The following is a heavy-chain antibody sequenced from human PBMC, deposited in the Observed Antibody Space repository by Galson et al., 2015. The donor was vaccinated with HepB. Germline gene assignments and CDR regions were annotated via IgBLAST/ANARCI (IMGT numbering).Heavy chain of an antibody. V-gene: IGHV1-2*02. CDR1: GYTFTGYY. Sequence: SVKVSCKASGYTFTGYYMHWVRQAPGQGLEWMGWINPNSGGTNYAQKFQGRVTMTRDTSISTAYMELSRLRSDDTAVYYCARCMLEQNWFDPWGQGTLVTVSS. CDR3: ARCMLEQNWFDP. D-gene: IGHD2-8*01. CDR2: INPNSGGT. J-gene: IGHJ5*02.